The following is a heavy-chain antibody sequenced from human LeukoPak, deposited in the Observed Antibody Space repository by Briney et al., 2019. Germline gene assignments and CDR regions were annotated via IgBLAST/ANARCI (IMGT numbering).Heavy chain of an antibody. V-gene: IGHV1-8*01. CDR1: GYTFTSYD. CDR2: MNPNSGNT. CDR3: ARGMADWDSSGYLLRSNWFDP. D-gene: IGHD3-22*01. Sequence: ASVKVSCKASGYTFTSYDINWVRQATGQGLEWMGWMNPNSGNTGYAQKFQGRVTMTRNTSISTAYMELSSLRSEDTAVYYCARGMADWDSSGYLLRSNWFDPWGQGTLVTVSS. J-gene: IGHJ5*02.